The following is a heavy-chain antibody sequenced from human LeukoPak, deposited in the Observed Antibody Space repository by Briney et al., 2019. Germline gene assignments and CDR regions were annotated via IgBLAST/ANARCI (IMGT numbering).Heavy chain of an antibody. Sequence: GGSLRLSCAASGFTVSSNYMSWVRQAPGKGLEWVSVIYSGGSTYYADSVKGRFTISRDNSKNTLYLQMSSLRAEDTAVYYCARDYGGNSAFDYWGQGTLVTVSS. CDR1: GFTVSSNY. D-gene: IGHD4-23*01. CDR3: ARDYGGNSAFDY. J-gene: IGHJ4*02. V-gene: IGHV3-66*01. CDR2: IYSGGST.